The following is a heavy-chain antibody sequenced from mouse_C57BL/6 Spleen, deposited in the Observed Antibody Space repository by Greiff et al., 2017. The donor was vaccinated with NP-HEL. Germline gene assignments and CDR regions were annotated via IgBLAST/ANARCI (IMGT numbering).Heavy chain of an antibody. J-gene: IGHJ2*01. Sequence: QVQLQQPGAELVRPGSSVKLSCKASGYTFTSYWMHWVKQRPIQGLEWIGNIDPSDSETHYNQKFKDKATLTGDKSSSTAYMQLSSLTSEDSAVYYCARGGSTMITTRYYFDYWGQGTTLTVSS. CDR3: ARGGSTMITTRYYFDY. CDR2: IDPSDSET. CDR1: GYTFTSYW. D-gene: IGHD2-4*01. V-gene: IGHV1-52*01.